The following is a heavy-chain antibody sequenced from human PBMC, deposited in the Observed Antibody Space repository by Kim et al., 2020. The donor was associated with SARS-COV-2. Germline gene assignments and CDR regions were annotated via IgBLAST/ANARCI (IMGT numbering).Heavy chain of an antibody. V-gene: IGHV3-23*03. CDR3: AKDELAAAGMLDY. D-gene: IGHD6-13*01. J-gene: IGHJ4*02. Sequence: YPASGTGRFTITRDNSKNTLYLQMNSLRAEDTAVYYCAKDELAAAGMLDYWGQGTLVTVSS.